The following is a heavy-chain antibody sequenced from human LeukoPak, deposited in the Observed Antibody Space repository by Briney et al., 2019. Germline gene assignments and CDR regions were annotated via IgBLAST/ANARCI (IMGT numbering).Heavy chain of an antibody. D-gene: IGHD1-26*01. CDR3: ARVERGSYYPFDY. Sequence: SETLSLTCTVSGGSISSSGYYWGWIRQPPGKGLEWIGSIYYSGSTYYNPSLKSRVTISVDTSKNQFSLKLSSVTAADTAVYYCARVERGSYYPFDYWGQGTLVTVSS. V-gene: IGHV4-39*01. CDR1: GGSISSSGYY. J-gene: IGHJ4*02. CDR2: IYYSGST.